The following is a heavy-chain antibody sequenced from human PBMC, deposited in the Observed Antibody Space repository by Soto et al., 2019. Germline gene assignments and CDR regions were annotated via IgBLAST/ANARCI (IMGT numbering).Heavy chain of an antibody. J-gene: IGHJ4*02. Sequence: SETLSLTCTVSGGSISSYYWSRIRQAPGKGLEWIGYIYYSGSTNYNPSLKSRVTISVDTSKNQFSLKLSSVTAADTAVYYCARSPLYYYDRSGYYVLGYFDYWGQGTLVTVSS. CDR3: ARSPLYYYDRSGYYVLGYFDY. CDR1: GGSISSYY. V-gene: IGHV4-59*01. CDR2: IYYSGST. D-gene: IGHD3-22*01.